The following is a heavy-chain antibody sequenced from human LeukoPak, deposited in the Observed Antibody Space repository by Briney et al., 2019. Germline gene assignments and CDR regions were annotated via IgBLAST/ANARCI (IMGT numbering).Heavy chain of an antibody. CDR3: ARAAKTYYYGSGSSY. J-gene: IGHJ4*02. CDR1: GGTFSSYA. V-gene: IGHV1-69*06. D-gene: IGHD3-10*01. CDR2: IIPIFGTA. Sequence: SVKVSCKASGGTFSSYAISWVRQAPGQGLEWMGGIIPIFGTANYAQKFQGRVTITADKSTSTAYMELSSLRSEDTAVYYCARAAKTYYYGSGSSYWGQGTLVTVSS.